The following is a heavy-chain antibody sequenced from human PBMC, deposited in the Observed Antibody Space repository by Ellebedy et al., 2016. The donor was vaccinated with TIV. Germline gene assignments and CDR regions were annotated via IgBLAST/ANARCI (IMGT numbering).Heavy chain of an antibody. CDR1: GYTFTSYG. J-gene: IGHJ6*02. CDR2: ISAYNGNT. D-gene: IGHD6-6*01. V-gene: IGHV1-18*04. Sequence: ASVKVSXXASGYTFTSYGISWVRQAPGQGLEWMGWISAYNGNTNYAQKLQGRVTMTTDTSTSTAYMELRSLRSDDTAVYYCATTVGAPDYYYYGMDVWGQGTTVTVSS. CDR3: ATTVGAPDYYYYGMDV.